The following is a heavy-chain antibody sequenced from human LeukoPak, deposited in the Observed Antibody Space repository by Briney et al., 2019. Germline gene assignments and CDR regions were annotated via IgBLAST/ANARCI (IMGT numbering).Heavy chain of an antibody. D-gene: IGHD3-3*02. J-gene: IGHJ6*03. V-gene: IGHV4-39*01. CDR3: ARHLQEAISRYYYYYMDV. CDR2: IYYSGST. Sequence: PSETLSLTCTVSGGSISSSSYYWGWIRQPPGKGLEWIGSIYYSGSTYYNPSLKSRVTISVDTSKNQFSLKLSSVTAADTAVYYCARHLQEAISRYYYYYMDVWGKGTTVTVSS. CDR1: GGSISSSSYY.